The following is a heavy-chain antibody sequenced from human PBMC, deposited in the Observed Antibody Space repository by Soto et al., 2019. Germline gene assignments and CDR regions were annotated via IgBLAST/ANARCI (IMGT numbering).Heavy chain of an antibody. J-gene: IGHJ6*02. CDR3: ARDQDLSGTSYYYYGMDV. CDR1: GFTFNKYS. V-gene: IGHV3-48*02. CDR2: ISSGSSII. D-gene: IGHD1-26*01. Sequence: GGSLRLSCAASGFTFNKYSMNWVRQSPGKGLEWVSFISSGSSIIHYADSVKGRFTISRDNAKNSLYLQMNSLRDEDTAVYYCARDQDLSGTSYYYYGMDVWGLGTTVTVSS.